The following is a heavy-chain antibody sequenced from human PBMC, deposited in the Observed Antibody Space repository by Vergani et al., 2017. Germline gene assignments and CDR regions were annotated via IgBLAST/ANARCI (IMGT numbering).Heavy chain of an antibody. D-gene: IGHD4-11*01. J-gene: IGHJ4*02. CDR1: GFTFSAYS. V-gene: IGHV3-48*01. Sequence: DVRLVESGGGVVQPGGSLRLSCAASGFTFSAYSMNWVRQTPGKGLEWISYIGVSDNSIYYADSVMGRFAISRDNARNLLFLQMNSLRAYDSALYFCVRDPDYSTFDSWGQGTLVAVS. CDR2: IGVSDNSI. CDR3: VRDPDYSTFDS.